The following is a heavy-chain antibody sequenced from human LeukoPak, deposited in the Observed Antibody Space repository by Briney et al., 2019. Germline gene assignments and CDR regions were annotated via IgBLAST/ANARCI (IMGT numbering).Heavy chain of an antibody. J-gene: IGHJ4*02. CDR1: GFPFSSYW. D-gene: IGHD2-8*01. Sequence: QPGGSLRLSCAASGFPFSSYWMHWVRQAPGKGLVWVSRINGDGSSTSYAENVKGRFTISRDNAKNTLYLQMNSLRAEDTAVYYCVGDPCRNGLCSSDNWGQGTLVTVSS. CDR2: INGDGSST. CDR3: VGDPCRNGLCSSDN. V-gene: IGHV3-74*01.